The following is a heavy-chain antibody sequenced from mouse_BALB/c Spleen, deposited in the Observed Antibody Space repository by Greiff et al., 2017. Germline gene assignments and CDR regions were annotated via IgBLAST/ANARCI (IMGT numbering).Heavy chain of an antibody. CDR3: ARWSYYGSRAY. CDR1: GYTFSSYW. D-gene: IGHD1-1*01. CDR2: ILPGSGST. Sequence: VQVVESGAELMKPGASVKISCKATGYTFSSYWIEWVKQRPGHGLEWIGEILPGSGSTNYNEKFKGKATFTADTSSNTAYMQLSSLTSEDSAVYYCARWSYYGSRAYWGQGTLVTVSA. J-gene: IGHJ3*01. V-gene: IGHV1-9*01.